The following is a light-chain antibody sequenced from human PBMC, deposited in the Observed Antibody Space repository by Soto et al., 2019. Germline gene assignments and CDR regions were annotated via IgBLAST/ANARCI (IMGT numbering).Light chain of an antibody. J-gene: IGKJ1*01. V-gene: IGKV3D-15*01. CDR1: QTITEK. Sequence: ILMTQSPDTLAVSPGERATLSCRASQTITEKVVWYQQKSGQAPRLLIYDASNRATGIPARFRGSGSGTEFTLTISSLQPDNFATYYCQQYNSSPWTFGQGTKVDIK. CDR3: QQYNSSPWT. CDR2: DAS.